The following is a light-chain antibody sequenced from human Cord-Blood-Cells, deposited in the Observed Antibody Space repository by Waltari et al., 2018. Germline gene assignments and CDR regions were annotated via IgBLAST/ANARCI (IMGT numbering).Light chain of an antibody. V-gene: IGLV2-14*01. J-gene: IGLJ3*02. CDR2: DVS. CDR3: SSYTSSSTWV. CDR1: SSDVGGYNY. Sequence: LTQPASVSGSPGQSITISCPGTSSDVGGYNYVSWYQQHPGKAPKLMIYDVSNRPSGVSNRFSGSKSGNTASLTISGLQAEDEADYYCSSYTSSSTWVFGGGTKLTVL.